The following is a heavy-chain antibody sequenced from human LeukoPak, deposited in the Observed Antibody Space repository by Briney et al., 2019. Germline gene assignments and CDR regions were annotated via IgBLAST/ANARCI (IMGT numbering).Heavy chain of an antibody. CDR3: ARDRWGHDSSGYYYDY. Sequence: SVKVSCKASGGTFSSYAISWVRQAPGQGLEWMGRIIPILGIANYAQKFQGRVTITADKSTSTAYMELSSLRSEDTAVYYCARDRWGHDSSGYYYDYWGQGTLVTVSS. CDR2: IIPILGIA. V-gene: IGHV1-69*04. J-gene: IGHJ4*02. CDR1: GGTFSSYA. D-gene: IGHD3-22*01.